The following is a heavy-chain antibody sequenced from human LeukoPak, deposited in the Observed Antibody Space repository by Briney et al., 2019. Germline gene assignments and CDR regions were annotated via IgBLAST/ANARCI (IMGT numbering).Heavy chain of an antibody. D-gene: IGHD3-9*01. CDR3: ARGVDDILTGYGNWFDP. CDR2: TSGST. Sequence: TSGSTNYHPSLTSRVTISVDTSKNQFSLKLSSVTAADTAVYYCARGVDDILTGYGNWFDPWGQGTLVTVSS. J-gene: IGHJ5*02. V-gene: IGHV4-61*02.